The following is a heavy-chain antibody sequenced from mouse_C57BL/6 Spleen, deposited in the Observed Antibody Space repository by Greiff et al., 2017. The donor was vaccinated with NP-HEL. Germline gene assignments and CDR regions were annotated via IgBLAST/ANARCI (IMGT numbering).Heavy chain of an antibody. CDR1: GYTFTSYW. CDR2: IHPNSGST. J-gene: IGHJ2*01. CDR3: ASVYSNYQDFDY. V-gene: IGHV1-64*01. D-gene: IGHD2-5*01. Sequence: VQLQQPGAELVKPGASVKLSCKASGYTFTSYWMHWVKQRPGQGLEWIGMIHPNSGSTNYNEKFKSKATLTVDKSSSTVYMQLSSLTSEDSAVYYCASVYSNYQDFDYWGQGTTLTVSS.